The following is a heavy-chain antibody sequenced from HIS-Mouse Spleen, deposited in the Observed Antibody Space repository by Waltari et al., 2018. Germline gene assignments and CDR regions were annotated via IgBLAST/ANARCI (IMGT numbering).Heavy chain of an antibody. CDR1: GGSFSGYY. CDR2: INHSGST. D-gene: IGHD2-15*01. CDR3: ATTRGYCSGGSCYYFDY. Sequence: QVQLQQWGAGLLKPSETLSLTCAVYGGSFSGYYWSWIRQPPGKGLEWIGQINHSGSTNYHPYRQVRVTISVGTSKNQFSLKLSSVTAADTAVDYCATTRGYCSGGSCYYFDYWGQGTLVTVSS. J-gene: IGHJ4*02. V-gene: IGHV4-34*01.